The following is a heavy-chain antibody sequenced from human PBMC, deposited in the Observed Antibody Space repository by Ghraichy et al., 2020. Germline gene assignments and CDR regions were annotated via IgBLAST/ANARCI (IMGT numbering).Heavy chain of an antibody. CDR3: AGLIRNYYFDY. CDR2: ILNSGGT. Sequence: SETLSLTCAVSGGSISSRTYYWGWIRQPPGKGLEWMGHILNSGGTYYNPSLKSRVTISVDSSKNQFSLKLSSVTAADTAVYYCAGLIRNYYFDYWGQGTLVTVSS. J-gene: IGHJ4*02. D-gene: IGHD1-7*01. CDR1: GGSISSRTYY. V-gene: IGHV4-39*01.